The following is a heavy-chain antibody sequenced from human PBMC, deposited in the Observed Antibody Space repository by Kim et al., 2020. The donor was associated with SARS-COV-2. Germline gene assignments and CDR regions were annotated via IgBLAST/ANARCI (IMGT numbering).Heavy chain of an antibody. V-gene: IGHV5-51*01. J-gene: IGHJ5*02. CDR3: ARRPLWAAGGKGWFDP. CDR1: GYSFTSYW. D-gene: IGHD6-13*01. CDR2: IYPGDSDT. Sequence: GASLKISCKGFGYSFTSYWNGWVRQMPGKGLEWIGIIYPGDSDTRYSPSFQGQVTISADKSLSTAYVQWSSLKASDTAMYYCARRPLWAAGGKGWFDPWGQGTLVTVSS.